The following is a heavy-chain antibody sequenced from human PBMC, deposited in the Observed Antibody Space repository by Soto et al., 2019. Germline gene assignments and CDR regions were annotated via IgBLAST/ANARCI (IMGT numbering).Heavy chain of an antibody. CDR2: TYYRSKWYN. CDR3: ARDARSGDVRYFHY. CDR1: GDSVASNSVT. Sequence: PSQTLSLTCAISGDSVASNSVTWDWIRQSPSRGLEWLGRTYYRSKWYNDYAVSVKSRIIINPDTSKNQFSLHLNSVTPEDTAMYYCARDARSGDVRYFHYWGQGALVTVSS. V-gene: IGHV6-1*01. D-gene: IGHD3-10*02. J-gene: IGHJ4*02.